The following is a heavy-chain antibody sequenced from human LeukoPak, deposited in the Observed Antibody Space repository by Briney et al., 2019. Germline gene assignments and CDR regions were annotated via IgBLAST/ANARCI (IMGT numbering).Heavy chain of an antibody. CDR1: GFTFSSYW. D-gene: IGHD3-10*01. CDR3: AKETFFYGSGSSYNAYFDY. Sequence: GGSLRLSCAASGFTFSSYWMSWVRQAPGKGLEWVANIKKDGSEKYYVDSVKGRFTISRDNSKNTLYLQMNSLRAEDTAVYYCAKETFFYGSGSSYNAYFDYWGQGTLVTVSS. CDR2: IKKDGSEK. V-gene: IGHV3-7*01. J-gene: IGHJ4*02.